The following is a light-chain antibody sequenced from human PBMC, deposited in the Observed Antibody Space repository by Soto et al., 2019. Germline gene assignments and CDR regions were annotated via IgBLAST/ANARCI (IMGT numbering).Light chain of an antibody. CDR2: EVT. J-gene: IGLJ2*01. CDR3: SSYRGSNIFVV. V-gene: IGLV2-8*01. CDR1: SGV. Sequence: QSALTQPPSASGSPGQSVTISCTGTSGVSWYQQHPGKAPKLLLYEVTKRPSGVPDRFSGSKSGNTASLTVSGLQAEDEADYYCSSYRGSNIFVVFGGGTKLTVL.